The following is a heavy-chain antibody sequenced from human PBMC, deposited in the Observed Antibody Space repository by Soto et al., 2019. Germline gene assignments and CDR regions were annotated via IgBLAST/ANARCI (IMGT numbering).Heavy chain of an antibody. CDR3: ARHHGLEDWLSYFFDY. CDR1: GGSISSSSYY. Sequence: SETLSLTCTVSGGSISSSSYYWGWIRQPPGKGLEWIGTIYYSGSTYYNPSLKSRVTISVDTSKNQFSLKLSSVTAADTAVYYCARHHGLEDWLSYFFDYWGQGTLVTVSS. D-gene: IGHD3-9*01. J-gene: IGHJ4*02. V-gene: IGHV4-39*01. CDR2: IYYSGST.